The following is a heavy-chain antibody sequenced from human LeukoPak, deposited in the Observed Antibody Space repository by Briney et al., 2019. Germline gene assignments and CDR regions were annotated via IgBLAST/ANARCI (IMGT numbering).Heavy chain of an antibody. CDR2: ISSSSSYI. CDR1: GFTFSSYS. V-gene: IGHV3-21*03. J-gene: IGHJ4*02. Sequence: GGSLRLSCAASGFTFSSYSMNWVRQAPGKGLEWVSSISSSSSYISYADSVKGRFTISRDNSKNTLYLQMNSLRAEDTAVYYCARDRVDIIVAGTVDCWGQGTLVTVSS. D-gene: IGHD6-19*01. CDR3: ARDRVDIIVAGTVDC.